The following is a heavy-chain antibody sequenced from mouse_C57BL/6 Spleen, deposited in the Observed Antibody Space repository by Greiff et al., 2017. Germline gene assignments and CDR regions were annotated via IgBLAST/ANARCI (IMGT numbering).Heavy chain of an antibody. CDR3: ASRGITAVPRYCDY. CDR2: IYPGDGDT. Sequence: QVHVKQSGAELVKPGASVKISCKASGYAFSSYWMNWVKQRPGQGLEWIGQIYPGDGDTNYNGKFKGKATLTADKSSSTAYMPLSSLTSEDSAVDVCASRGITAVPRYCDYGGQGTTLTVSS. CDR1: GYAFSSYW. V-gene: IGHV1-80*01. J-gene: IGHJ2*01. D-gene: IGHD1-1*01.